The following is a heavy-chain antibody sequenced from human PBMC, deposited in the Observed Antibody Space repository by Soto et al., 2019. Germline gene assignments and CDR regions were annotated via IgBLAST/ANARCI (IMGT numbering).Heavy chain of an antibody. CDR3: AKDMYNCHDLGRFFDI. CDR2: ISWNSATV. D-gene: IGHD1-1*01. J-gene: IGHJ4*02. CDR1: GFSCHEHA. V-gene: IGHV3-9*01. Sequence: PGGSLRLSCEGSGFSCHEHAMFWVRQFPGKGLEWFSGISWNSATVAYADAVTGRFTISRDNDKSSLYLQMDSLRPEHTAFYYCAKDMYNCHDLGRFFDIWGQGPMVTVSS.